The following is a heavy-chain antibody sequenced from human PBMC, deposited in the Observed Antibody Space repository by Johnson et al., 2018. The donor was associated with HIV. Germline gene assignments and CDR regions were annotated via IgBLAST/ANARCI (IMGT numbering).Heavy chain of an antibody. J-gene: IGHJ3*02. CDR2: MNWNGGST. CDR3: ATGEEAFCGGDCYSGGFDI. D-gene: IGHD2-21*01. CDR1: GFTFDDYG. V-gene: IGHV3-20*04. Sequence: MQLVESGGGVVRPGGSLRLSCEASGFTFDDYGLSWVRQAPGKGLEWVSGMNWNGGSTGYADSVKGRFTISRDNAKNSLYLQMNSLRAEDTAMYYCATGEEAFCGGDCYSGGFDIWGQGTMVTVYS.